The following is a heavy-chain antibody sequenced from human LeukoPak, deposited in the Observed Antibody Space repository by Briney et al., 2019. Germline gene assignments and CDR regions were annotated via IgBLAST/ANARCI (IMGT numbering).Heavy chain of an antibody. CDR1: GFTFSSYW. D-gene: IGHD3-22*01. CDR3: AREGRGYKVAKFDY. J-gene: IGHJ4*02. Sequence: GGSVRLSCAASGFTFSSYWMSWVRQAPGKGLEWVANIKQDGSEKYYVDSVKGRFTISRDNAKNSLYLQMNSLRAEDTAVYYCAREGRGYKVAKFDYWGQGTLVTVSS. CDR2: IKQDGSEK. V-gene: IGHV3-7*01.